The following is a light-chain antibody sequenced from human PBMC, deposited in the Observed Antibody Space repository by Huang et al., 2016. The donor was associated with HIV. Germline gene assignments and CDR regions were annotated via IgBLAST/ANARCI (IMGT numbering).Light chain of an antibody. Sequence: DIQMTQSPSSLSASVGDRVTITCRASQIITTYLNWYQQKPGKAPKLLIYAASNLQTVVPPRFSGSGSGTDFTLTINSLQPEDFATYYCQQCYSTPRTFGQGTKVEV. J-gene: IGKJ1*01. V-gene: IGKV1-39*01. CDR2: AAS. CDR1: QIITTY. CDR3: QQCYSTPRT.